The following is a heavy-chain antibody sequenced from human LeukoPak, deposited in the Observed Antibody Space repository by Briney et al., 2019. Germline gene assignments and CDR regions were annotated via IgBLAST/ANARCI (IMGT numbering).Heavy chain of an antibody. CDR1: GLTFSDYY. Sequence: GGSLRLSCAASGLTFSDYYMSWIRQAPGKGLEWGSYISSSSSYTNYADSVKGRFTIPRDNAKNSLYLQMNSLRAEDTAVYYCASGKQWLVGGDAFDIWGQGTMVTVSS. CDR2: ISSSSSYT. D-gene: IGHD6-19*01. J-gene: IGHJ3*02. V-gene: IGHV3-11*06. CDR3: ASGKQWLVGGDAFDI.